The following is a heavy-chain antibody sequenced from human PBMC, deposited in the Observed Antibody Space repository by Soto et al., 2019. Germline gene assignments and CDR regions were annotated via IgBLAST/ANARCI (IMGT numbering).Heavy chain of an antibody. CDR2: ISPWKGNT. CDR3: AKVGSGSPIRFGLDY. V-gene: IGHV1-18*04. D-gene: IGHD1-26*01. J-gene: IGHJ4*02. Sequence: ASVKVSCKASGYNFMPYGVNWVRQAPGQGLEWMGWISPWKGNTNYAQSFQGRVTMTTGTSTSTAYMELRSLRAEDTAVYYCAKVGSGSPIRFGLDYWGQGTLVTVSS. CDR1: GYNFMPYG.